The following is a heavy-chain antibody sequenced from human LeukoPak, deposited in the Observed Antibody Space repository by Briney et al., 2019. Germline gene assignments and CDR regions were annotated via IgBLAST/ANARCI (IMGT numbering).Heavy chain of an antibody. D-gene: IGHD3-10*01. Sequence: SETLSLTCSVSGYTIRSGYYWGWIRPPPGKGLEWIGNIYESGSTYYNPSLKSRVTISVDTSKNQFSLKLTSVTAADTAVYYCAREADYYGSGSYYLVYFDYWGQGTLVTVSS. V-gene: IGHV4-38-2*02. CDR3: AREADYYGSGSYYLVYFDY. CDR1: GYTIRSGYY. CDR2: IYESGST. J-gene: IGHJ4*02.